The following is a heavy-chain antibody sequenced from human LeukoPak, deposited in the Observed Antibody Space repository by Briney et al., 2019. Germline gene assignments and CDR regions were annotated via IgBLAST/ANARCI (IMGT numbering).Heavy chain of an antibody. V-gene: IGHV4-34*08. CDR3: ATLDNSFDH. J-gene: IGHJ5*02. CDR1: GFTFSSYA. Sequence: GSLRLSCAASGFTFSSYAMSWVRQAPGKGLEWIGEINHSGSTNYNPSLKSRVTISIDTSKNQFSLRLTSVTAADTAVYFCATLDNSFDHWGQGTLVTVSS. D-gene: IGHD2/OR15-2a*01. CDR2: INHSGST.